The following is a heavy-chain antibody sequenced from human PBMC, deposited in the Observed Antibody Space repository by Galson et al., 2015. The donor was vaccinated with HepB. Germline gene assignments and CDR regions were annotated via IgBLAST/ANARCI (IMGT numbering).Heavy chain of an antibody. J-gene: IGHJ6*02. CDR1: GFTFSSYA. V-gene: IGHV3-30*04. D-gene: IGHD6-13*01. CDR2: ISYDGSKK. Sequence: SLRLSCAASGFTFSSYAMHWVRQAPGKGLEWVAVISYDGSKKYYADTVKGRFTISRDNSKNTLYLQMNSLRAEDTAVYYCARDYASSWYFNPYYGMDVWGQGTTVTVSS. CDR3: ARDYASSWYFNPYYGMDV.